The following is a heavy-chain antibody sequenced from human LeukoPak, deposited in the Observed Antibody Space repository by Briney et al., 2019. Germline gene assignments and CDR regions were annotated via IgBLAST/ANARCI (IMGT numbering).Heavy chain of an antibody. CDR2: IRSKAYGGTT. D-gene: IGHD5-12*01. Sequence: GGSLRLSCTTSGFTFGDYAMSWFRQAPGKGLEWVGFIRSKAYGGTTEYAASVKGRFTISRDDSKSIAYLQMNSLRAEDTAVYYCARGMGLRSNYFDYWGQGTLVTVSS. CDR3: ARGMGLRSNYFDY. V-gene: IGHV3-49*03. CDR1: GFTFGDYA. J-gene: IGHJ4*02.